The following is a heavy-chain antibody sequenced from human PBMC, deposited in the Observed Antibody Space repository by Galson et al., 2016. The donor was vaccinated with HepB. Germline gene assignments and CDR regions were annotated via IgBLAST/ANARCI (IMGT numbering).Heavy chain of an antibody. D-gene: IGHD6-19*01. Sequence: ETLSLTCTVSGDSIISDTYHWGWIRQPPGKGLEWLGSIHHSGNTYYNPSLRSRVTISVDTPRNQFSLRLSSVTAADTAVYYFAGEYSSAPGYWGRGALVTVSA. CDR2: IHHSGNT. V-gene: IGHV4-39*01. J-gene: IGHJ4*02. CDR1: GDSIISDTYH. CDR3: AGEYSSAPGY.